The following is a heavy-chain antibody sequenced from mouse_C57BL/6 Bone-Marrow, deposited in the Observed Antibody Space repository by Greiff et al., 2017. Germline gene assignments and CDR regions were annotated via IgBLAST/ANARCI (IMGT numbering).Heavy chain of an antibody. V-gene: IGHV3-6*01. CDR3: ARGFYYGSGVDY. CDR2: ISYDGSH. J-gene: IGHJ2*01. Sequence: EVQLQQSGPGLVQPSQSLSLTCSVTGYSITSGYYWNWIRQFPGNKLEWMGYISYDGSHNYNPSLKNRISFTRDTSKNQFFLKLNSVPTEDTATYYCARGFYYGSGVDYWGQGTTLTVSS. D-gene: IGHD1-1*01. CDR1: GYSITSGYY.